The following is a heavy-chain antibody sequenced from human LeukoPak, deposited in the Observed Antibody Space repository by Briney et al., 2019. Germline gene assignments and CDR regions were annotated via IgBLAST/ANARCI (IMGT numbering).Heavy chain of an antibody. CDR3: ARTAGANYYDYYMDV. J-gene: IGHJ6*03. CDR2: IYPGDSDT. V-gene: IGHV5-51*01. CDR1: AHIFSNYW. D-gene: IGHD4/OR15-4a*01. Sequence: GESLKISCKGSAHIFSNYWIGWVRQMPVQGLDWMEIIYPGDSDTRYSLSFQGQVTISADKSISTAYLQWSSLKASDTAMYYCARTAGANYYDYYMDVWGKGTTVTVSS.